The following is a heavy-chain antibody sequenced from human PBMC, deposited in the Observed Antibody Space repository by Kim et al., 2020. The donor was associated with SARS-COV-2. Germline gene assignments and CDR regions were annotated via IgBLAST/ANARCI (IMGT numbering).Heavy chain of an antibody. CDR2: INTNTGNP. CDR1: GYTFTSYA. J-gene: IGHJ5*02. D-gene: IGHD3-10*01. V-gene: IGHV7-4-1*02. Sequence: ASVKVSCKASGYTFTSYAMNWVRQAPGQGLEWMGWINTNTGNPTYAQGFTGRFVFSLDTSVSTAYLQISSLKAEDTAVYYCARDPRSKWFGELAPSFDPWGQGTLVTVSS. CDR3: ARDPRSKWFGELAPSFDP.